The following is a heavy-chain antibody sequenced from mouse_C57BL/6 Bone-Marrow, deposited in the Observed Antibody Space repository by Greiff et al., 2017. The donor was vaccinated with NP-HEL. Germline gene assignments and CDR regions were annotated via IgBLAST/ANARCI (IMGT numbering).Heavy chain of an antibody. V-gene: IGHV1-72*01. D-gene: IGHD2-12*01. J-gene: IGHJ3*01. CDR3: AKEGAYSFFAY. CDR2: IDPNSGGT. Sequence: QVQLKQPGAELVKPGASVKLSCKASGYTFTSYWMHWVKQRPGRGLEWIGRIDPNSGGTKYNEKFKSKATLTVDKPSSTAYMQLSSLTSEDSAVYYCAKEGAYSFFAYWGQGTLVTVSA. CDR1: GYTFTSYW.